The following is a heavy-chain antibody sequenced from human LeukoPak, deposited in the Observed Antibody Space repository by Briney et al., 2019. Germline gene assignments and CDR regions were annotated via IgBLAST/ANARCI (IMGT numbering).Heavy chain of an antibody. V-gene: IGHV1-18*01. CDR3: ARVPYGSGSYYTAPYFDY. Sequence: ASVTVSCKASGYTFTSYGISWVRQAPGQGLGWMGWISAYNGNTNYAQKLQGRVTMTTDTSTSTAYMELRSLRSDDTAVYYCARVPYGSGSYYTAPYFDYWGQGTLVTVSS. CDR1: GYTFTSYG. CDR2: ISAYNGNT. J-gene: IGHJ4*02. D-gene: IGHD3-10*01.